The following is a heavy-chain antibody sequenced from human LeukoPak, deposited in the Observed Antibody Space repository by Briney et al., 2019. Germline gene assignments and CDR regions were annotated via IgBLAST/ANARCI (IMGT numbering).Heavy chain of an antibody. CDR1: GFTFSAYW. CDR3: TRTGYRSNWYVPN. J-gene: IGHJ4*02. D-gene: IGHD6-13*01. V-gene: IGHV3-7*01. CDR2: IREDGSEK. Sequence: GGSLRLSCAGSGFTFSAYWMSWVRQAPGKGLEWVATIREDGSEKYYVDSVKGRFTISRDNAKNSLYLQMNSLRAEDTAVYYCTRTGYRSNWYVPNWGQGTLITVSS.